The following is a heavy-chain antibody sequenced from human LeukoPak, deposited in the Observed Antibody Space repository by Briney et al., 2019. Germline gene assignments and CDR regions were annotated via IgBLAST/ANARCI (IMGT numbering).Heavy chain of an antibody. CDR1: GDSISDYY. CDR2: IYYSGST. V-gene: IGHV4-59*12. CDR3: ARVGPAANAFDI. D-gene: IGHD2-2*01. Sequence: SETLSLTCTVSGDSISDYYWNWIRQPPGKGLEWIGYIYYSGSTNYSPSLKSRVTMSVDTSKNQFSLKLSSVTAADTAVYYCARVGPAANAFDIWGQGTMVTVSS. J-gene: IGHJ3*02.